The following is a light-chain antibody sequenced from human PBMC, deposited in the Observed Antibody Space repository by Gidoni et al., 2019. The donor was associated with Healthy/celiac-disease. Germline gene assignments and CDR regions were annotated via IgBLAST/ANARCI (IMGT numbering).Light chain of an antibody. Sequence: EIVLTQSPGTLSLSPGERATLSCRASQSVSSSYLAWYQQKPGQAPRLLIYGASSRATGIPDRFSGSGSRTDFTLTISRLEPEDFAVYYCQQYGSSPSWTFGGXTKVEIK. CDR1: QSVSSSY. J-gene: IGKJ4*01. CDR2: GAS. CDR3: QQYGSSPSWT. V-gene: IGKV3-20*01.